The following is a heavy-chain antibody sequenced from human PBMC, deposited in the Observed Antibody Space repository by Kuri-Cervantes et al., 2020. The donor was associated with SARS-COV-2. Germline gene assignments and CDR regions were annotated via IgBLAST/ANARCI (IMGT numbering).Heavy chain of an antibody. CDR1: GFTFSNAW. CDR3: AKDYFDYDILTGYSFRYYYYYGMDV. V-gene: IGHV3-23*01. D-gene: IGHD3-9*01. Sequence: GESLKISCAASGFTFSNAWMSWVRQAPGKGLEWVSATSGSGGSTYYADSVKGRFTISRDNSKNTLYLQMNSLRAEDTAVYYCAKDYFDYDILTGYSFRYYYYYGMDVWGQGTTVTVSS. J-gene: IGHJ6*02. CDR2: TSGSGGST.